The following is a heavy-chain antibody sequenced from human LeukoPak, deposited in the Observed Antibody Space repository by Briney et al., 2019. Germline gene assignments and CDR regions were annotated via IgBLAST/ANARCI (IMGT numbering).Heavy chain of an antibody. J-gene: IGHJ4*02. V-gene: IGHV3-23*01. CDR1: GFTFSSYA. D-gene: IGHD4-17*01. CDR2: ISGSGGST. CDR3: AKGRGVTTSWYYFDY. Sequence: PGGSLRLSCAASGFTFSSYAMSWVRQAPGKGLEWVSAISGSGGSTYYADSVKGRFTISRDNSKNTLYLQMNSLRAEDTAVYYCAKGRGVTTSWYYFDYWGQGTLVTVSS.